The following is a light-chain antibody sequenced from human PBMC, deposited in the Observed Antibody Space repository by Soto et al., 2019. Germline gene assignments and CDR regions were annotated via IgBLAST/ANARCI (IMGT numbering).Light chain of an antibody. J-gene: IGLJ3*02. CDR1: SSNVGNHF. V-gene: IGLV1-47*02. CDR3: ATWDDSLSGRV. Sequence: QSVLTQPPSASGTPGQRVTISCSGSSSNVGNHFVYWYQHLPGTAPRLLIYNSDQRPSRVPDRFSGSKSGASASLASSGLRADDAGDYYCATWDDSLSGRVFGGGTKVTVL. CDR2: NSD.